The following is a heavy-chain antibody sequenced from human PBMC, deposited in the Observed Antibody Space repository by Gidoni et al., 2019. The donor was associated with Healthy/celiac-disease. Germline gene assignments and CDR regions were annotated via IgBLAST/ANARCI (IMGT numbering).Heavy chain of an antibody. D-gene: IGHD6-13*01. CDR2: INPSGGST. CDR3: ARGGGPWEQQLVNWFDP. CDR1: GYTFTSYD. J-gene: IGHJ5*02. Sequence: QVQLVQSGAEVKKPGASVKVSCKASGYTFTSYDMHWVRQAPGQGLEWMGIINPSGGSTSYAQKFQGRVTMTRDTSTSTVYMELSSLRSEDTAVYYCARGGGPWEQQLVNWFDPWGQGTLVTVSS. V-gene: IGHV1-46*03.